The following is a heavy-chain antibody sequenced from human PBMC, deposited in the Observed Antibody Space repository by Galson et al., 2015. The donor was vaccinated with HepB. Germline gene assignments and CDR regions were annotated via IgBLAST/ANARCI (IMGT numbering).Heavy chain of an antibody. D-gene: IGHD2-21*02. Sequence: SLRLSCAASGFTFSSYAMHWVRRAPGKGLEWVAVISYDGSNKYYADSVKGRFTISRDNSKNTLYLQMNSLRAEDTAVYYCARDRPGWGQLFDYWGQGTLVTVSS. J-gene: IGHJ4*02. V-gene: IGHV3-30-3*01. CDR2: ISYDGSNK. CDR3: ARDRPGWGQLFDY. CDR1: GFTFSSYA.